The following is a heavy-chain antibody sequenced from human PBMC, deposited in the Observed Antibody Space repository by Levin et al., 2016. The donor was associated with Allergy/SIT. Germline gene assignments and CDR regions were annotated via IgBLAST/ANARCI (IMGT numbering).Heavy chain of an antibody. D-gene: IGHD1-26*01. V-gene: IGHV4-4*02. Sequence: WIRQPPGKGLEWIGEIYHSGSTNYNPSLKSRVTISVDKSKNQFSLKLSSVTAADTAVYYCARMTTGPFLLGATTRGYFDYWGQGTLVTVSS. CDR2: IYHSGST. J-gene: IGHJ4*02. CDR3: ARMTTGPFLLGATTRGYFDY.